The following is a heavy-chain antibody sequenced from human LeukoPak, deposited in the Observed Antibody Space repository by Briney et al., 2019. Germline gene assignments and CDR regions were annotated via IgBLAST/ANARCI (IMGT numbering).Heavy chain of an antibody. CDR2: IYSGGST. CDR3: ARGQTAGFDY. CDR1: GFTFSSNY. V-gene: IGHV3-53*04. Sequence: GGSLRLSCAASGFTFSSNYMSWVRQAPGKGLEWVSVIYSGGSTYYTDSVKGRFTISRHNSKNTLYLQINSLRAEDTAVYYCARGQTAGFDYWGQGTLVTVSS. D-gene: IGHD6-25*01. J-gene: IGHJ4*02.